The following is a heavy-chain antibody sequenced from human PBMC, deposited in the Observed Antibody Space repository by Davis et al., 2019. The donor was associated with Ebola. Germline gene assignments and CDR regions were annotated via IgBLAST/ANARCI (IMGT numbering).Heavy chain of an antibody. Sequence: GGSLRLSCAASGFTFSSYAMSWVRQAPGKGLEWVSAISGSGGSTYYADSVKGRFTISRDNSKNTLYLQMSSLRADDTAVYYCAKGTYKTMVRGLITFDYWGQGTLITVSS. CDR2: ISGSGGST. CDR3: AKGTYKTMVRGLITFDY. J-gene: IGHJ4*02. V-gene: IGHV3-23*01. CDR1: GFTFSSYA. D-gene: IGHD3-10*01.